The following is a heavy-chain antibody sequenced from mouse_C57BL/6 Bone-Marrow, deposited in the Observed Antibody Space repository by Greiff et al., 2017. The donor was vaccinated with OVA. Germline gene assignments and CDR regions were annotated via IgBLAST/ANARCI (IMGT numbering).Heavy chain of an antibody. D-gene: IGHD1-1*01. V-gene: IGHV5-17*01. Sequence: EVKLMESGGGLVKPGGSLKLSCAASGFTFSDYGMHWVRQAPEKGLEWVAYLSSGSSTIYYADTVKGRFTISRDNAKNTLFLQMTRLRSEDTAMYYCARDYYGSSLAWFAYWGQGTLVTVSA. CDR1: GFTFSDYG. CDR3: ARDYYGSSLAWFAY. J-gene: IGHJ3*01. CDR2: LSSGSSTI.